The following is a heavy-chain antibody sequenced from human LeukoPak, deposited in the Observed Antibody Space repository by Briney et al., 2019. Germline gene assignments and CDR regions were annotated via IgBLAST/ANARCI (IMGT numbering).Heavy chain of an antibody. V-gene: IGHV1-18*01. CDR1: GYTFTNYA. Sequence: GASVKVSCKASGYTFTNYAISWVRQAPGQGLEWMGWISGYNGNTNYAQNLQGRVTMTTDTSTSTAYMELTSLTSEDTAVYYCARGLGTYWGKDFLNRFDPWGQGTLVTVSS. CDR2: ISGYNGNT. D-gene: IGHD7-27*01. J-gene: IGHJ5*02. CDR3: ARGLGTYWGKDFLNRFDP.